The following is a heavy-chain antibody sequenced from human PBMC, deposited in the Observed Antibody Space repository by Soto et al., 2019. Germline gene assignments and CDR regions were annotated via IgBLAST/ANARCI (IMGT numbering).Heavy chain of an antibody. CDR3: AKWSSGYDEFNYFDY. CDR2: ISGCGGST. V-gene: IGHV3-23*01. Sequence: EVQLLEPGGGLVQPGGSLRLSCAASGFTFSSYAMSWVRQAPGKGLEWVSAISGCGGSTYYADSVKGRFTISRDNSKNTLYLQMNSLRAEDTAVYYCAKWSSGYDEFNYFDYWGQGTLVTVSS. CDR1: GFTFSSYA. D-gene: IGHD5-12*01. J-gene: IGHJ4*02.